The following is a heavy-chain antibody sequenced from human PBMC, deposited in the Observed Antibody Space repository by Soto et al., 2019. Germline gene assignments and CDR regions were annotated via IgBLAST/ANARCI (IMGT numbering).Heavy chain of an antibody. CDR2: IYSSGNT. Sequence: SATLSLTCTVAGASVTSGDYYWPWIRQPPGKDLEWIGYIYSSGNTNYNPSLRSRVTMSKDTSKNQFSLNLNSVTAADTAVYYCARRVTGGGERFDPWGQGTLVTVS. CDR3: ARRVTGGGERFDP. D-gene: IGHD7-27*01. CDR1: GASVTSGDYY. V-gene: IGHV4-30-4*01. J-gene: IGHJ5*02.